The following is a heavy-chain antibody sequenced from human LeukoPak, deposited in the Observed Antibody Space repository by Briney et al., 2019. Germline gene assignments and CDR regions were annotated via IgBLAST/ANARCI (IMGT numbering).Heavy chain of an antibody. Sequence: SVKVSCKASGGTFSSYAISWVRQAPGQGLEWMGRIIPILGIANYAQKFQGRVTITADKSTSTAYMELSSLRSEDTAVYYCAKVNIASLRYDFWSGCFDYWGQGTLVTVSS. J-gene: IGHJ4*02. CDR2: IIPILGIA. CDR1: GGTFSSYA. D-gene: IGHD3-3*01. CDR3: AKVNIASLRYDFWSGCFDY. V-gene: IGHV1-69*04.